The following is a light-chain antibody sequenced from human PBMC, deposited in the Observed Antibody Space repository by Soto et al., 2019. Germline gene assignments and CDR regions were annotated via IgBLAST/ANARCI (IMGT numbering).Light chain of an antibody. CDR1: QRISTW. V-gene: IGKV3-20*01. J-gene: IGKJ1*01. Sequence: TQSPSTLSASVGDGVTITCRASQRISTWLAWYQQKPGQAPRLLIYGASNRATGIPDRFSGSGSGTDFTLTISRLEPEDFAVYYCQQYGSSGTFGQGTTVDIK. CDR3: QQYGSSGT. CDR2: GAS.